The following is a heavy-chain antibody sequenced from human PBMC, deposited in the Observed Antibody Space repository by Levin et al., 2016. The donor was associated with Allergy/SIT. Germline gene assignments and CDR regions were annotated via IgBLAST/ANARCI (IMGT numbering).Heavy chain of an antibody. Sequence: ASVKVSCKSSGYTFTSYSIVWVRQAPGQGLEWMGLISTYNGNTNYAQNFQGRVTMTRDTSTTTAYMELRSLRSDDTAVYYCAKVRQAYDDFWSGYYAGGNDAFDVWGQGTMVTVSS. V-gene: IGHV1-18*01. CDR2: ISTYNGNT. D-gene: IGHD3-3*01. CDR3: AKVRQAYDDFWSGYYAGGNDAFDV. J-gene: IGHJ3*01. CDR1: GYTFTSYS.